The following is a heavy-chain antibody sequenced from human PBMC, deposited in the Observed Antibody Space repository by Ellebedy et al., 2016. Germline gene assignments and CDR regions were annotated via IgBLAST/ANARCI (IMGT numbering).Heavy chain of an antibody. CDR2: INHSGST. CDR3: ARTWGSDYGYYYYYMDV. Sequence: SETLSLTCAVYGGSFSGYYWSWIRQPPGKGLEWIGEINHSGSTNYNPSLKSRVSISVDTSENQFSLKLSSVTAADTAVYYCARTWGSDYGYYYYYMDVWGKGTTVTVSS. CDR1: GGSFSGYY. J-gene: IGHJ6*03. V-gene: IGHV4-34*01. D-gene: IGHD3-16*01.